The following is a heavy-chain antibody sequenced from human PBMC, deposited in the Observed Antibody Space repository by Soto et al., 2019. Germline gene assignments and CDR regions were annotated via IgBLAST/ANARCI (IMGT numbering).Heavy chain of an antibody. CDR2: ISYDGSNK. D-gene: IGHD6-6*01. J-gene: IGHJ6*02. V-gene: IGHV3-30-3*01. Sequence: QVQLVESGGGVVQPGRSLRLSCAASGFTFSSYAMHWVRQAPGKGLEWVAVISYDGSNKYYADSVKGRFTISRDNSKKPLYLQMNSLGGEDTAVDYCARDGAARPPPHYGMDVWGQGTTVTVSS. CDR3: ARDGAARPPPHYGMDV. CDR1: GFTFSSYA.